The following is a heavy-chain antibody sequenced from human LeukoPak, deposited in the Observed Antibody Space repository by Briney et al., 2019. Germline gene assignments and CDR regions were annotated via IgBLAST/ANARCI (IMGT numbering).Heavy chain of an antibody. CDR3: ARVRRVQLWLMGYYYYYMDV. Sequence: SETLSLTCSVSGGSISSGDYYWSWIRQPPGKVLEWIGYIYYSGSTYYNPSLKSRVTISVATSKNQFSLKLSSVTAADTAVYYCARVRRVQLWLMGYYYYYMDVWGKGTTVTVSS. CDR1: GGSISSGDYY. CDR2: IYYSGST. J-gene: IGHJ6*03. D-gene: IGHD5-18*01. V-gene: IGHV4-30-4*08.